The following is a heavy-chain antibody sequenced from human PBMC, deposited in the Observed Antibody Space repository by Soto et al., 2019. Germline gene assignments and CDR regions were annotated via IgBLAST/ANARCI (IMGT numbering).Heavy chain of an antibody. J-gene: IGHJ6*02. CDR3: ARDGRISSSSPSYYYGMDV. V-gene: IGHV3-21*01. Sequence: VGSLRLSCAASGFTFSSYSMNWVRQAPGKGLEWVSSISSSSSYIYYADSVKGRFTISRDNAKNSLYLQMNSLRAEDTAVYYCARDGRISSSSPSYYYGMDVWGQGTTVTVSS. D-gene: IGHD6-6*01. CDR2: ISSSSSYI. CDR1: GFTFSSYS.